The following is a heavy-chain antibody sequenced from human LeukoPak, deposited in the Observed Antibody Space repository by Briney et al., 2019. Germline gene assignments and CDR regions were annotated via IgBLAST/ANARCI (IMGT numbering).Heavy chain of an antibody. V-gene: IGHV1-69*04. D-gene: IGHD3-22*01. J-gene: IGHJ4*02. CDR1: GGTFSSYA. Sequence: ASVKVSCKASGGTFSSYAIGWVRQAPGQGLEWMGRIIPILGIANYAQKFQGRVTITADKSTSTVYMELSSLRSEDTAVYYCASEVRAAREYYDSSGYAYWGQGTLVTVSS. CDR2: IIPILGIA. CDR3: ASEVRAAREYYDSSGYAY.